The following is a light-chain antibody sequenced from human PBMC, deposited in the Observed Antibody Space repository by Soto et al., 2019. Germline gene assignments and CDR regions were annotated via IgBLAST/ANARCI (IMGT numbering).Light chain of an antibody. Sequence: DIQITQSPSSVSASVGDRVTIPCRASQDINKWLAWYQQKPGLAPNIVIYTASRLHGGGPSRFRGSASRTDCTLTISRLQPEDVKTYYCRQDKYFPLTFGEGTKVDIK. CDR2: TAS. CDR1: QDINKW. CDR3: RQDKYFPLT. V-gene: IGKV1-12*01. J-gene: IGKJ4*01.